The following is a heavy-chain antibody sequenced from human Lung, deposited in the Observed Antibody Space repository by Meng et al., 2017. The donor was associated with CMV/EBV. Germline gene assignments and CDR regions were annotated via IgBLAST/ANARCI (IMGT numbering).Heavy chain of an antibody. Sequence: QGSGPGLVKPSQTLSLTAPVSGGPISSGDYYWSWIRQPPGKGLEWIGYIYYSGSTYYNPSLKSRVTISVDTSKNQFSLKLSSVTAADTAVYYCARDRTTGRYFDYWGQGTLVTVSS. CDR3: ARDRTTGRYFDY. D-gene: IGHD4-11*01. J-gene: IGHJ4*02. CDR1: GGPISSGDYY. CDR2: IYYSGST. V-gene: IGHV4-30-4*01.